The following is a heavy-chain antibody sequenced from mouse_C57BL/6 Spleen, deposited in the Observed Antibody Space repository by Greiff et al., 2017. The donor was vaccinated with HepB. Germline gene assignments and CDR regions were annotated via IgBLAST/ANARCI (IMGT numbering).Heavy chain of an antibody. Sequence: EVQLQESGGGLVQPGGSLKLSCAASGFTFSDYYMYWVRQTPEKRLEWVAYISNGGGSTYYPDTVKGRFTISRDNAKNTLYLQMSRLKSEDTAMYYCASNYDAMDYWGQGTSVTVSS. J-gene: IGHJ4*01. CDR2: ISNGGGST. CDR1: GFTFSDYY. CDR3: ASNYDAMDY. V-gene: IGHV5-12*01.